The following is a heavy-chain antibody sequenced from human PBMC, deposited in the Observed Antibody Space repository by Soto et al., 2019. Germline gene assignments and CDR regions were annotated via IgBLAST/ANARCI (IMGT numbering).Heavy chain of an antibody. D-gene: IGHD5-12*01. CDR3: AHRHSDYAHYYYYGMDV. CDR1: GFPLRTSGEG. J-gene: IGHJ6*02. V-gene: IGHV2-5*02. CDR2: IYWDDDK. Sequence: GASPVYPTQTLTPACTSLGFPLRTSGEGGGWIRQPPGKALEWLALIYWDDDKRYSPSLKSRLTITKDTSKNQVVLTMTNMDPVDTATYYCAHRHSDYAHYYYYGMDVWGQGTTVTVSS.